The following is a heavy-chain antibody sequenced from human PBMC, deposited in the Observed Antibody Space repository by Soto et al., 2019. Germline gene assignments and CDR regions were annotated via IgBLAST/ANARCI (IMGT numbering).Heavy chain of an antibody. Sequence: QVQLVQCGAEVRRSGASVKVSCKASGYTFTTLSMHWVRQAPGQSLEWMGYINAGSGYTKYSQNFQGRVTITRDTLASTAYMELCSLRSEDTAVYYCASQYCGDYSSANYWSLGTLVTVSS. J-gene: IGHJ4*02. D-gene: IGHD4-4*01. CDR3: ASQYCGDYSSANY. CDR1: GYTFTTLS. V-gene: IGHV1-3*01. CDR2: INAGSGYT.